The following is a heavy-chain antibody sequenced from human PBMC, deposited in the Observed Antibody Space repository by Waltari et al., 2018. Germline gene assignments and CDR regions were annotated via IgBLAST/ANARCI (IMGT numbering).Heavy chain of an antibody. CDR1: GFSFTGYW. CDR3: ARATYYYDNSGRGAFDI. V-gene: IGHV3-7*01. D-gene: IGHD3-22*01. CDR2: IKQDGSEK. J-gene: IGHJ3*02. Sequence: EGQLVESGGGFVQPGGSLGLSCEASGFSFTGYWMSWVRQAPGKGLEWVANIKQDGSEKNYVDSVKGRFTVSRDNAKKSLFLEMNSLRGEDTAVYYWARATYYYDNSGRGAFDIWGQGTRVTVSS.